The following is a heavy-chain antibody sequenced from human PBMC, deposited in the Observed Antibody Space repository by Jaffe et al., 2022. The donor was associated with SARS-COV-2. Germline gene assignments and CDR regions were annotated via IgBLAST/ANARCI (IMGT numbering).Heavy chain of an antibody. J-gene: IGHJ6*02. CDR3: ARDQEQQLVLRYYYYGMDV. D-gene: IGHD6-13*01. V-gene: IGHV3-33*01. CDR1: GFTFSSYG. Sequence: QVQLVESGGGVVQPGRSLRLSCAASGFTFSSYGMHWVRQAPGKGLEWVAVIWYDGSNKYYADSVKGRFTISRDNSKNTLYLQMNSLRAEDTAVYYCARDQEQQLVLRYYYYGMDVWGQGTTVTVSS. CDR2: IWYDGSNK.